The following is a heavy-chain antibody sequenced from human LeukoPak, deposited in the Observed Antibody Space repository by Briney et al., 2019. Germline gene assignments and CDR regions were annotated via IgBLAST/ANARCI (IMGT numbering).Heavy chain of an antibody. Sequence: PGGSLRLSCGASGFTFSNNAMTWVRQAPGKGLEWVSAISGSGGNTYYADSVKGRFTISRGNSKNTLYLQMNSLRAEDTAVYYCAKNYYDSVGYDYWGQGTLVTVSS. CDR1: GFTFSNNA. D-gene: IGHD3-22*01. V-gene: IGHV3-23*01. CDR2: ISGSGGNT. CDR3: AKNYYDSVGYDY. J-gene: IGHJ4*02.